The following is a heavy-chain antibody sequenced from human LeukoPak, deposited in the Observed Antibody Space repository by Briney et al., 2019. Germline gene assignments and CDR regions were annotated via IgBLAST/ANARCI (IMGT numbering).Heavy chain of an antibody. CDR2: ISAYNGNT. D-gene: IGHD2-2*01. V-gene: IGHV1-18*01. CDR1: GYTFTSYG. CDR3: ASPRGYCSSTSCPFDY. Sequence: ASVKVSCKASGYTFTSYGISWVRQAPGQGLEWMGWISAYNGNTNYAQKLQGRVTMITDTSTSTAYMELRSLRSDDTAVYYCASPRGYCSSTSCPFDYWGQGTLVTVSS. J-gene: IGHJ4*02.